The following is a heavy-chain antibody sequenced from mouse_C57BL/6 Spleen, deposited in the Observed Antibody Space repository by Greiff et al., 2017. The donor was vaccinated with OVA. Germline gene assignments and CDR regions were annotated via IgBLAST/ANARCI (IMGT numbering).Heavy chain of an antibody. CDR1: GISITTGNYR. Sequence: VQLKESGPGLVKPSQTVFLTCTVSGISITTGNYRWSWIRQFPGNKLEWIGYIYYSGTITYNPSLTSRTTITRDTPKNPFFLEMNSLTAEDTATYYCARFGNYYLFDYWGQGTTLTVSS. D-gene: IGHD2-1*01. J-gene: IGHJ2*01. CDR3: ARFGNYYLFDY. CDR2: IYYSGTI. V-gene: IGHV3-5*01.